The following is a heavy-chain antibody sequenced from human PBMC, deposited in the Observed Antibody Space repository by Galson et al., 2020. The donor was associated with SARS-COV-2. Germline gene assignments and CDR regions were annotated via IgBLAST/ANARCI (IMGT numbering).Heavy chain of an antibody. CDR3: ARSPPASTSGTSIYFDY. J-gene: IGHJ4*02. CDR1: GFAFRSYN. D-gene: IGHD3-10*01. CDR2: LDTSSTYI. V-gene: IGHV3-21*01. Sequence: GGSLRLSCAASGFAFRSYNMNWVRQAPGKGQEWVATLDTSSTYIYHADSLKGRFTISRDNAENSLYLQMNSLRAEDTAVYYCARSPPASTSGTSIYFDYWGQGTQVTVSS.